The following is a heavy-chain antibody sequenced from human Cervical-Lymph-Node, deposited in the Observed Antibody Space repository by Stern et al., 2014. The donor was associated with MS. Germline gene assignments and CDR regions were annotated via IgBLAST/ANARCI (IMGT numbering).Heavy chain of an antibody. J-gene: IGHJ6*02. CDR1: GGIFSSFA. D-gene: IGHD3-10*01. Sequence: VQLVESGAEVKKPGSSVRVSCKASGGIFSSFAISWVRQAPGQGLEWMGGIIPVFGTANYAQKFQGRVTITADDSTTTAYMEVSSLRYEDTAVYYCASSVGELTPEAVWGQGTTVTVFS. CDR2: IIPVFGTA. V-gene: IGHV1-69*01. CDR3: ASSVGELTPEAV.